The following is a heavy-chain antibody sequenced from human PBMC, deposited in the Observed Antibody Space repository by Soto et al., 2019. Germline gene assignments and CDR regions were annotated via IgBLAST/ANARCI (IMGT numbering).Heavy chain of an antibody. V-gene: IGHV1-69*02. CDR2: IIPIAAIA. CDR1: GGTFSRYT. Sequence: QVQLVQSGAEVKKPGSSVKVSCKASGGTFSRYTINWVRQAPGQGLEWMGRIIPIAAIANYTQKFQGRVTITVXXXSXTAYMVLSSLRSDDTAVYYCARGSTIVRGAPSWFDPWGQGTRVTVSS. D-gene: IGHD3-10*01. CDR3: ARGSTIVRGAPSWFDP. J-gene: IGHJ5*02.